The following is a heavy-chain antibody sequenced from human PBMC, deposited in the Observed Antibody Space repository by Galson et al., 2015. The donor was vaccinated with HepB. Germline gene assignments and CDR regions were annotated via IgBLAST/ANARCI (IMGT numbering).Heavy chain of an antibody. CDR1: GYTFTSYA. V-gene: IGHV1-3*01. CDR2: INAGNGNT. J-gene: IGHJ4*02. CDR3: ARDAAAGTPFDY. Sequence: SVKVSCKASGYTFTSYAMHWVRQAPGQRLEWMGWINAGNGNTKYSQKFQGRVTITRDTSASTAYMELSSLRSEDTAVYYCARDAAAGTPFDYWGQGTLVTVSS. D-gene: IGHD6-13*01.